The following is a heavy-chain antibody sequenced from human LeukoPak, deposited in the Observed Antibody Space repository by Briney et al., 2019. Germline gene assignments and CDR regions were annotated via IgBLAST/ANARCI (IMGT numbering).Heavy chain of an antibody. CDR3: ARLVVTAPNYGMDV. CDR2: IIPIYDMA. J-gene: IGHJ6*02. CDR1: GGTFNSYA. Sequence: SVKVSCKASGGTFNSYAINWVRQAPGQGLEWMGRIIPIYDMAIYAHSFQGRVTITADKSTSTAYVELSSLKSSDTAVYYCARLVVTAPNYGMDVWGQGTPVTVSS. D-gene: IGHD2-21*02. V-gene: IGHV1-69*04.